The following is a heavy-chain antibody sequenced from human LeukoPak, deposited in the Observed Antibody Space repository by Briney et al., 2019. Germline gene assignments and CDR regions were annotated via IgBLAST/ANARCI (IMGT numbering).Heavy chain of an antibody. CDR2: MSNSGENT. Sequence: GGSLRLSCAASGFTFSSYSMQWVRQTPGKGLEWVGIMSNSGENTFYGEAVKGRFTISRDNSQNTLYLQMNSLRPEDTAVYYCAKGGASVTRYVDYWGQGTLVTVSS. CDR1: GFTFSSYS. J-gene: IGHJ4*02. V-gene: IGHV3-30*18. CDR3: AKGGASVTRYVDY. D-gene: IGHD4-17*01.